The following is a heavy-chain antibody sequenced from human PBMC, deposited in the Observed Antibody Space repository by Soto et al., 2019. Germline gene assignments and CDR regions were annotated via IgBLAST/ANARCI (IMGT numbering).Heavy chain of an antibody. D-gene: IGHD4-17*01. CDR2: IKFDGSVT. CDR1: GFTFSDYC. V-gene: IGHV3-74*01. CDR3: ARGLRNYYGVDV. Sequence: EVQLVESGGGVVQPGGSLRLSCVASGFTFSDYCMHWVRHAPGKGLVWVSGIKFDGSVTSHAHSLKGRFTISRDNARNTVHLQMDSIRAEDTGVEYCARGLRNYYGVDVWGQGTTVTVSS. J-gene: IGHJ6*02.